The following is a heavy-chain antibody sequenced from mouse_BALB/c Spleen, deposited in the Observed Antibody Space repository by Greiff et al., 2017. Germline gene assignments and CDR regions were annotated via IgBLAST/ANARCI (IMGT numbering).Heavy chain of an antibody. CDR1: GYSFTGYN. D-gene: IGHD2-2*01. V-gene: IGHV1-18*01. Sequence: VQLKQSGPELEKPGASVKISCTASGYSFTGYNMNWVKQSNGKSLEWIGNIDPYYGGTSYNQKFKGKATLTVDKSSRTAYLELRSLTSEDSAVYYCARGGWLRYDFDYWGQGTTLTVSS. CDR2: IDPYYGGT. J-gene: IGHJ2*01. CDR3: ARGGWLRYDFDY.